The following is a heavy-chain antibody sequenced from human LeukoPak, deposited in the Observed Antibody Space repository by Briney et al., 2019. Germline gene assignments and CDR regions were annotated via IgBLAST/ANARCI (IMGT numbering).Heavy chain of an antibody. Sequence: GGSLRLSCAASGFTFSSYGMHWVRQAPGKGLEWVAFIRYDGSNKYYANSVEGRFTISRDNSKNTLYLQMNNLRPEDTAVYYCAKDGPVSSSGWYLDYWGQGTLVTVSS. CDR3: AKDGPVSSSGWYLDY. D-gene: IGHD6-19*01. CDR1: GFTFSSYG. CDR2: IRYDGSNK. J-gene: IGHJ4*02. V-gene: IGHV3-30*02.